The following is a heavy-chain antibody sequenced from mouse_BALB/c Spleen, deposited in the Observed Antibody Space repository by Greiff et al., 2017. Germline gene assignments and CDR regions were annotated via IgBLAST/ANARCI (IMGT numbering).Heavy chain of an antibody. J-gene: IGHJ2*01. CDR3: ARKDYDYDFDY. Sequence: VQLQQPGAELVKPGASVKLSCKASGYTFTSYWMHWVKQRPGQGLEWIGYINPYNDGTKYNEKFKGKATLTSDKSSSTAYMELSSLTSEDSAVYYCARKDYDYDFDYWGQGTTLTVSS. CDR2: INPYNDGT. CDR1: GYTFTSYW. D-gene: IGHD2-4*01. V-gene: IGHV1-53*01.